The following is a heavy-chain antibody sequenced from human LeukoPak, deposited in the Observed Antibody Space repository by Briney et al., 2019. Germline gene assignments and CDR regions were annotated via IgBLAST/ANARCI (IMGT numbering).Heavy chain of an antibody. V-gene: IGHV3-21*01. CDR2: ISSSSSYI. Sequence: GGSLRLSCAASGFTFSSYSMNWVRQAPGKGLEWVSSISSSSSYIYYADSVKGRFTISRDNAKNSLYLQMNSLRAEDTAVYYCARGHGSGSYQVRHYYMDVWGKGTTVTISS. J-gene: IGHJ6*03. CDR1: GFTFSSYS. CDR3: ARGHGSGSYQVRHYYMDV. D-gene: IGHD3-10*01.